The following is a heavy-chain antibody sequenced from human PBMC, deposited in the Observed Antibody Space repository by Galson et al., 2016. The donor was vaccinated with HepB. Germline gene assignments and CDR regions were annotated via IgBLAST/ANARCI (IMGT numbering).Heavy chain of an antibody. D-gene: IGHD2-2*02. CDR2: IWYDGSNK. J-gene: IGHJ4*02. V-gene: IGHV3-33*01. CDR1: GFTFSSYG. CDR3: ARSQGNWAPLSYYMDI. Sequence: SLRLSCAASGFTFSSYGMHWVRQAPGKGLEWVAVIWYDGSNKYYADSVKGRFTISRDNSKNTLYLQMNSLRAEDTAVYYCARSQGNWAPLSYYMDIWGQGTLVTVSS.